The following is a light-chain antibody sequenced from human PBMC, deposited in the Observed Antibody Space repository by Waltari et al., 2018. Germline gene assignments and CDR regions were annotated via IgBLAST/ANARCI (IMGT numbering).Light chain of an antibody. CDR3: QVWDSGSNHYV. CDR1: KIGSKN. J-gene: IGLJ1*01. V-gene: IGLV3-21*02. CDR2: DDG. Sequence: SYELTQPPSVSVAPGQTARITCDGDKIGSKNVHWYQHKPGQAHVLVVYDDGDRPSGIPERFSGYNSGNTAALTISRVEAGDEAEYYCQVWDSGSNHYVFGTVTKVTVL.